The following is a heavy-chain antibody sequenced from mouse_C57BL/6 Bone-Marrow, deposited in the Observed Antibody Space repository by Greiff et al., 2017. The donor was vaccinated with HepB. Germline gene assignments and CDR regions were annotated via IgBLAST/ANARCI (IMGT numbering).Heavy chain of an antibody. CDR2: IDPANGNT. CDR1: GFNIKNTY. V-gene: IGHV14-3*01. CDR3: ASPSYYGSSYCYAMDY. D-gene: IGHD1-1*01. Sequence: VQLQQSVAELVRPGASVKLSCTASGFNIKNTYMHWVKQRPEQGLEWIGRIDPANGNTKYAPKFQGKATITADTSSNTAYLQLSSLTSEDTAIYYCASPSYYGSSYCYAMDYWGQGTSVTVSS. J-gene: IGHJ4*01.